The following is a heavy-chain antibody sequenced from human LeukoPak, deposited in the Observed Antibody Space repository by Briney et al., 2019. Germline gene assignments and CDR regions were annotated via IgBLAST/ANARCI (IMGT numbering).Heavy chain of an antibody. CDR3: AKFLGYDFWSGYYTGMEANYPYDY. V-gene: IGHV3-33*06. CDR1: GFTFSSYG. Sequence: GGSLRLSCAASGFTFSSYGMHWVRQAPGKGLEWVAVIWYDGNKKYYVDSVKGRFTISRDNSKNTLYLQMNSLRAEDTAVYYCAKFLGYDFWSGYYTGMEANYPYDYWGQGTLVTVSS. CDR2: IWYDGNKK. D-gene: IGHD3-3*01. J-gene: IGHJ4*02.